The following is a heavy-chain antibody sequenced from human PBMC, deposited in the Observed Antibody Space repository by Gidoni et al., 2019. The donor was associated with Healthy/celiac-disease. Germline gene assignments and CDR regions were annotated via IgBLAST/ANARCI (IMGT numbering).Heavy chain of an antibody. V-gene: IGHV1-69*02. J-gene: IGHJ3*02. CDR2: IIPILGIA. D-gene: IGHD2-21*02. CDR3: ARQGDPDCGGDCHDAFDI. Sequence: QVQLVHSGAVVKKPGSSVKVSCKASGGTSTSYPISWVRQAPGQGLEWMGRIIPILGIANYAQKCQGRVTITADKSTSTAYMELSSLRSEDTAVYYCARQGDPDCGGDCHDAFDIWGQGTMVTVSS. CDR1: GGTSTSYP.